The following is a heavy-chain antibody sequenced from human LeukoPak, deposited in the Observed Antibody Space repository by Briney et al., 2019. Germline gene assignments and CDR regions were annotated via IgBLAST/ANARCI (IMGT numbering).Heavy chain of an antibody. CDR1: GFTFSSYW. CDR3: ARGSYDFWSGLFDY. V-gene: IGHV3-30*03. Sequence: GGSLRLSCAASGFTFSSYWMSWVRQAPGKGLEWVAVISYDGSNKYYADSVKGRFTISRDNSKNTLYLQMNSLRAEDTAVYYCARGSYDFWSGLFDYWGQGTLVTVSS. J-gene: IGHJ4*02. D-gene: IGHD3-3*01. CDR2: ISYDGSNK.